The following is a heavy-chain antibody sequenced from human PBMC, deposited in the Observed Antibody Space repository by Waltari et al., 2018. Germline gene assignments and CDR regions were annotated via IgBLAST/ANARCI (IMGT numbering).Heavy chain of an antibody. Sequence: EVQLVESGGGLVQPGGSLRLSCEGSGFTFSNSWVHWVRQAPGKGLEWLAGINSDGSTTNYADSVKGRFTISRDNAKNTLYLEMNSLRAEDTAVYYCARAGYYRFDYWGQGTLVTVSS. CDR2: INSDGSTT. CDR3: ARAGYYRFDY. J-gene: IGHJ4*02. CDR1: GFTFSNSW. D-gene: IGHD3-22*01. V-gene: IGHV3-74*01.